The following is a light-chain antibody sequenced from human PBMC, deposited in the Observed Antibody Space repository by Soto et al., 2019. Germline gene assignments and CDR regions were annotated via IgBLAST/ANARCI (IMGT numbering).Light chain of an antibody. CDR1: QGISSY. J-gene: IGKJ4*01. V-gene: IGKV1-39*01. CDR2: VAS. Sequence: DIQMTQSPSSLSASLGDRFTITCLASQGISSYLNWYQQKPGKANKILIYVASSLQSGVTSSFSGSGSGTDFTLTISSLQPEDFATYYCQQSHHPSTFGGGTKVAIK. CDR3: QQSHHPST.